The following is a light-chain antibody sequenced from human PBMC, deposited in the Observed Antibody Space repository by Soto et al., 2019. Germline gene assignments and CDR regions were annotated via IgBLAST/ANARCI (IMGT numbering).Light chain of an antibody. CDR2: GAS. V-gene: IGKV3-15*01. Sequence: IVITQAPATLYVSPGERATLSCRASQSVSSNLAWYQQKPGQAPRLLIYGASTRATNVPARFSGSGSGTEFTLTISSLQSEDFAVYYCQQYNNWLRTFGQGTKVDIK. J-gene: IGKJ1*01. CDR1: QSVSSN. CDR3: QQYNNWLRT.